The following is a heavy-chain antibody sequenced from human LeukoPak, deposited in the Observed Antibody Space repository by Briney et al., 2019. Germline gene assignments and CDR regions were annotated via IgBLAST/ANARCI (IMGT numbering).Heavy chain of an antibody. D-gene: IGHD6-13*01. CDR1: GFTFSSYA. J-gene: IGHJ3*02. CDR2: ISSNGGST. CDR3: AREFGSWHATHGPFDI. V-gene: IGHV3-64*01. Sequence: GGSLRLSCAASGFTFSSYAMHWVRQAPGKVLEYVSAISSNGGSTYYANSVKGRFTISRDNSKNTLYLQMGSLRAEDMAVYYCAREFGSWHATHGPFDIWGQGTMVTVSS.